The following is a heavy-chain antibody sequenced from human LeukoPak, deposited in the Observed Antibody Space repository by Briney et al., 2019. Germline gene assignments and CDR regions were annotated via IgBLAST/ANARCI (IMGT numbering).Heavy chain of an antibody. CDR1: GGTFSSYT. CDR3: ARAFPGIAAAGTGGFHDY. D-gene: IGHD6-13*01. V-gene: IGHV1-69*02. J-gene: IGHJ4*02. CDR2: IIPILGIA. Sequence: SVKVSCKASGGTFSSYTISWVRQAPGQGLEWMGRIIPILGIANYAQKFQGRVTMTRNTSISTAYMELSSLRSEDTAVYYCARAFPGIAAAGTGGFHDYWGQGTLVTVSS.